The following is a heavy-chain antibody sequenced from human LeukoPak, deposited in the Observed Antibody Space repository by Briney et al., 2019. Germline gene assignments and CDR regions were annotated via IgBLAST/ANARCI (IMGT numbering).Heavy chain of an antibody. CDR3: ARVNVCPRCHFDY. J-gene: IGHJ4*02. CDR1: GFTFSSYW. Sequence: QTGGSLRLSCAASGFTFSSYWMHWVRQAPGKGLVWVSRISTDGSSAIYADSVKGRFTISRDNAKSTLYLQMNSLRAEDTAVYYCARVNVCPRCHFDYWGQGTLVTVSS. V-gene: IGHV3-74*01. CDR2: ISTDGSSA. D-gene: IGHD3-16*01.